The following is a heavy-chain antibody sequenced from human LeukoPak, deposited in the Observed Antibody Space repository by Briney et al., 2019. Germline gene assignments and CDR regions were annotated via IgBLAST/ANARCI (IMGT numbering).Heavy chain of an antibody. J-gene: IGHJ6*03. D-gene: IGHD2-8*02. CDR3: AKDPGASVSGFHMDV. CDR2: VWSDGNNR. Sequence: PGGYLRLSCAAAGFTFKNYDMHWVRHDQGKGLEGVTCVWSDGNNRFYADSLKGRFTISRDNSKNMLYLKMDTLRAEDTALYYCAKDPGASVSGFHMDVWGKGTTVIGSS. V-gene: IGHV3-30*02. CDR1: GFTFKNYD.